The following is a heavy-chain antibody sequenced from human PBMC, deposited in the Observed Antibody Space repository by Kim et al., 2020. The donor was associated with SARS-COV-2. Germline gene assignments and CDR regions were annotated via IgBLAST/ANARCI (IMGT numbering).Heavy chain of an antibody. D-gene: IGHD6-13*01. CDR2: IYYSGST. CDR3: ARGYSSSWGAFDY. J-gene: IGHJ4*02. Sequence: SETLSLTCTVSGGSISSSRYYWDWIRQPPGKGLEWIGSIYYSGSTYYNPSLKSRVTISVDTSKNQFSLKLSSVTAADTAVYYCARGYSSSWGAFDYWGQGTLVTVSS. CDR1: GGSISSSRYY. V-gene: IGHV4-39*07.